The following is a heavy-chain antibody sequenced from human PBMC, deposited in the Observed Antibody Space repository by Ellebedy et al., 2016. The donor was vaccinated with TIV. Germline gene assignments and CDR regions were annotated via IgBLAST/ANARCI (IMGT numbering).Heavy chain of an antibody. CDR3: ARGSAHYIAARLDY. CDR2: INAVSGNT. CDR1: GYTFTKHA. Sequence: AASVKVSCKASGYTFTKHAMHWVRQAPGQRLEWMGWINAVSGNTKYSQKVQGRVTINRDTSASTVYMDLNSLRSEDTAVYYCARGSAHYIAARLDYWGQGTLVTVSS. J-gene: IGHJ4*02. V-gene: IGHV1-3*01. D-gene: IGHD6-6*01.